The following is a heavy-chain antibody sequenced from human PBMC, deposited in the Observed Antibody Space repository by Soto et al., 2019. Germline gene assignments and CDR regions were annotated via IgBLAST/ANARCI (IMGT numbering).Heavy chain of an antibody. CDR1: GGSFSGYY. V-gene: IGHV4-34*01. CDR3: ARQDIVVVPAAIGFDY. Sequence: TSATLALTCAGYGGSFSGYYWSWIRQPPGKGLEWIGEINHSGSTNYNPSLKSRVTISVDTSKNQFSLKLSSVTAADTAVYYCARQDIVVVPAAIGFDYWGQGTLVTVSS. D-gene: IGHD2-2*01. J-gene: IGHJ4*02. CDR2: INHSGST.